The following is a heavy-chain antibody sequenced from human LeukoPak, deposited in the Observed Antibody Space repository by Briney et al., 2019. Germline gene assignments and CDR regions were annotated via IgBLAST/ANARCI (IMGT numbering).Heavy chain of an antibody. Sequence: ASVKVSCKASGYTFTSYGISWVRQAPGQGLEWMGWISAYNGNTNYAQKFQGRVTMTRDTSISTAYMELSRLRSDDTAVYYCATAVAGRAVDYWGQGTLVTVSS. J-gene: IGHJ4*02. V-gene: IGHV1-18*01. CDR2: ISAYNGNT. CDR1: GYTFTSYG. D-gene: IGHD6-19*01. CDR3: ATAVAGRAVDY.